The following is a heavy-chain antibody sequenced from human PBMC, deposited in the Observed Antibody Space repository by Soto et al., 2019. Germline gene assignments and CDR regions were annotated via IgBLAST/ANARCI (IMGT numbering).Heavy chain of an antibody. CDR3: ARDREGGYEVCYYGMDV. CDR2: INPNSGGT. V-gene: IGHV1-2*02. Sequence: ASVKVSCKASGYTFTGYYMHWVRQAPGQGLEWMGWINPNSGGTNYAQKFQGRVTMTRDTSISTAYMELSRLRADDTAVYYCARDREGGYEVCYYGMDVWGQGTTVTVSS. CDR1: GYTFTGYY. D-gene: IGHD5-12*01. J-gene: IGHJ6*02.